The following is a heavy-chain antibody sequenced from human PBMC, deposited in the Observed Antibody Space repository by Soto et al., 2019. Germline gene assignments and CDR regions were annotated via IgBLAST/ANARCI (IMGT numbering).Heavy chain of an antibody. CDR3: AKAARAAAGRSRFFDS. D-gene: IGHD6-13*01. CDR1: GFTFTGYG. V-gene: IGHV3-23*01. J-gene: IGHJ4*02. CDR2: ISGSGGNT. Sequence: EVQLLESGGDLVQAGGSLRLSCAASGFTFTGYGMSWVRQAPGEGLEWVSTISGSGGNTYYPDSVKGRFTISKDNSKNPLYLQLNSLSAEDTAVYYCAKAARAAAGRSRFFDSWGQGTLFTVS.